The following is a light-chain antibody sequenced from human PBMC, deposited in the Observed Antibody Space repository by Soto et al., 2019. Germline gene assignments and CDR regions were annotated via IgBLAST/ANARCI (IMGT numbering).Light chain of an antibody. CDR1: QSISSSY. J-gene: IGKJ2*03. CDR3: QHYGDSPPYS. CDR2: GAS. Sequence: EIVLTQSPDTLSVSPGERATLSCRTSQSISSSYLAWYQQKPGQAPRLVIYGASYRATGIPDRFSGSGSGTDFTLTISRLEPEDFAVYYCQHYGDSPPYSFGQGTKLEIK. V-gene: IGKV3-20*01.